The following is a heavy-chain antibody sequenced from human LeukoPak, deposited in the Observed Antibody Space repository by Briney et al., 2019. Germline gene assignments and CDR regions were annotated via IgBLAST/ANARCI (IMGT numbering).Heavy chain of an antibody. CDR2: IYSGGST. CDR3: ARSSAYQLLFDY. V-gene: IGHV3-66*01. J-gene: IGHJ4*02. Sequence: GGSLRLSCAASGFTVSSNHMSWVRQAPGKGLEWVSVIYSGGSTYCTDFVKDRFTISRDSSKNTLYLQMNSLRAEDTAVYYCARSSAYQLLFDYWGQGTLVTVSS. CDR1: GFTVSSNH. D-gene: IGHD2-2*01.